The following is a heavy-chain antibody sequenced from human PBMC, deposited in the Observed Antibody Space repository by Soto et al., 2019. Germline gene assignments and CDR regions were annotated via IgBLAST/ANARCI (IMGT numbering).Heavy chain of an antibody. CDR2: ILYSGRT. D-gene: IGHD5-12*01. CDR1: DASISTTSFY. J-gene: IGHJ3*02. Sequence: QLQLQESGPGLVQPSETLSLTCTVSDASISTTSFYWGWIRQPPGKGLEWIGSILYSGRTYNNPSLKSRVTLSVDTSNSQFSLRLNSVTAADTAVYYCVRSEYNAYDERPFDIWGQGTMVAVSS. V-gene: IGHV4-39*01. CDR3: VRSEYNAYDERPFDI.